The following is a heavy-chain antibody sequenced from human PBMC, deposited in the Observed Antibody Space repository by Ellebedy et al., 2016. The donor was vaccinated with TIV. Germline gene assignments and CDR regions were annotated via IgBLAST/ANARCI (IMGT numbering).Heavy chain of an antibody. J-gene: IGHJ4*02. CDR3: AKRPLTMIVLAEYFFDY. CDR1: GFPLRNYA. D-gene: IGHD3-22*01. CDR2: ISGSGDSI. V-gene: IGHV3-23*01. Sequence: GGSLRLSCAASGFPLRNYAMSWVRQAPGKSLEWVSTISGSGDSIYYADSVKGRFTISRDNSKNTLFLQMDSLRAEDTAVYYCAKRPLTMIVLAEYFFDYWGQGTLVTVSS.